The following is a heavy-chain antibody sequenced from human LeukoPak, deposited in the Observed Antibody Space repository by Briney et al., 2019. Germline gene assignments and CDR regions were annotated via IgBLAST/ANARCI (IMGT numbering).Heavy chain of an antibody. V-gene: IGHV4-30-4*01. J-gene: IGHJ4*02. CDR3: ARAIASSGSRLFDY. Sequence: SETLSLTCTVSGGSISSGDCYWSWIRQPPGKGLEWIGYIYYSGSTYYNPSLKSRVTISLDTSKNQFSLRLTSVTAADTAVYYCARAIASSGSRLFDYWGQGTLVTVSS. CDR2: IYYSGST. CDR1: GGSISSGDCY. D-gene: IGHD3-10*01.